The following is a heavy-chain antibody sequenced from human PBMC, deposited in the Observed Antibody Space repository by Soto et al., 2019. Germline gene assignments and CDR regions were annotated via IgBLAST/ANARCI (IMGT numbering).Heavy chain of an antibody. CDR2: ISSSGSTI. V-gene: IGHV3-11*01. D-gene: IGHD2-2*01. J-gene: IGHJ3*02. CDR1: GFTFSDYY. CDR3: ASYIVLVPALGIAAPARAFDI. Sequence: GGSLRLSCAASGFTFSDYYMSWIRQAPGKGLEWVSYISSSGSTIYYADSVKGRFTISRDNAKNSLYLQMNSLRAEDTAVYYCASYIVLVPALGIAAPARAFDIWGQGTMVTVSS.